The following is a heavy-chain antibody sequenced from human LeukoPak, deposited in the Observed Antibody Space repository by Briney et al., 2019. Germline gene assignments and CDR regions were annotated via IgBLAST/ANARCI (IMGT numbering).Heavy chain of an antibody. CDR3: ARAANWNDDDWFDP. J-gene: IGHJ5*02. CDR1: GYTFTSYY. CDR2: MNPNSGNT. D-gene: IGHD1-1*01. Sequence: ASVKVSCKPSGYTFTSYYINWVRQATGQGLEWVGWMNPNSGNTGYAQKFQGRVTMTRNTSISTAYMELRSLRSEDTAVYYCARAANWNDDDWFDPWGQGTLVTVSS. V-gene: IGHV1-8*01.